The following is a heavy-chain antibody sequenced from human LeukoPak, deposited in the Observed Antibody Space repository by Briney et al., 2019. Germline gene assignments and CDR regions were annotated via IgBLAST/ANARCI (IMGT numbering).Heavy chain of an antibody. J-gene: IGHJ4*02. D-gene: IGHD6-19*01. CDR2: IYHSGST. Sequence: PSQTLSLTCAVSGGSISSGGYSWSWIRQPPGKGLEWIGYIYHSGSTYYNPSLKSRVTISVDRSKNQFSLKLSSVTAADTAVYYCARAPRGSGWSNGGGNFDYWGQGTLVTVSS. CDR3: ARAPRGSGWSNGGGNFDY. V-gene: IGHV4-30-2*01. CDR1: GGSISSGGYS.